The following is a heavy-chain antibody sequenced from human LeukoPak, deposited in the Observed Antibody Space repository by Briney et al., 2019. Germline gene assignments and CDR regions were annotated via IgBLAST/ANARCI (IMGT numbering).Heavy chain of an antibody. CDR2: IHHSGRT. CDR3: TRETIRFCSDTDCLQGEF. V-gene: IGHV4-38-2*02. J-gene: IGHJ4*02. Sequence: SETLSLTCDVSGYSISRGYYWGWVRQSPGKGLEWIANIHHSGRTYYNPSLESRVTISVDMSKNQISLKLTSVTAADTAVYHCTRETIRFCSDTDCLQGEFWGQGALVTVSS. D-gene: IGHD2-15*01. CDR1: GYSISRGYY.